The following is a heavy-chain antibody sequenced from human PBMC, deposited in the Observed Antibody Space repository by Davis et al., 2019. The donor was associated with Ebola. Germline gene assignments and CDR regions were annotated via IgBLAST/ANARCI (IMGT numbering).Heavy chain of an antibody. CDR2: ISWNSGSI. D-gene: IGHD3-22*01. V-gene: IGHV3-9*03. Sequence: PGGSLRLSCAASGFTFDDYAMHWVRQAPGKGLEWVSGISWNSGSIGYADSVKGRFTISRDNAKNSLYLQMNSLRAEDMALYYCARGEGYYDSSGFPHWGQGTLVTVSS. CDR3: ARGEGYYDSSGFPH. CDR1: GFTFDDYA. J-gene: IGHJ4*02.